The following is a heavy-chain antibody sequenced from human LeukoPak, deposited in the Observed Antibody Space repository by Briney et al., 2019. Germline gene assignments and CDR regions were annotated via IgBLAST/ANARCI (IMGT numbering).Heavy chain of an antibody. D-gene: IGHD2-2*01. J-gene: IGHJ4*02. CDR1: GFTFSHYN. Sequence: PGGSLRLSCAASGFTFSHYNMNWVRQAPGKGLEWVSYISSSGRTIYYADSVKGRFTISRDNAKNSLYLQMNSLRAEDTAVYYCAIRSTRWYFDYWGQGTLVTVSS. CDR2: ISSSGRTI. V-gene: IGHV3-11*01. CDR3: AIRSTRWYFDY.